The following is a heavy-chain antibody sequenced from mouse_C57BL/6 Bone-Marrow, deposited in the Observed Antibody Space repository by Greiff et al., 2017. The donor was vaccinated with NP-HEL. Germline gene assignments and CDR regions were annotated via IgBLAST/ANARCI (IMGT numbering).Heavy chain of an antibody. D-gene: IGHD1-1*01. CDR2: ISYSGST. CDR1: GYSITSGYD. J-gene: IGHJ2*01. V-gene: IGHV3-1*01. CDR3: ARGVLRSYYFDD. Sequence: VQLQQSGPGMVKPSQSLSLTCTVTGYSITSGYDWHWIRHFPGNKLEWMGYISYSGSTNYNPSLKSRISITHDTSKNHFFLKLNSVTTEDTATYYCARGVLRSYYFDDWGQGTTLTVSS.